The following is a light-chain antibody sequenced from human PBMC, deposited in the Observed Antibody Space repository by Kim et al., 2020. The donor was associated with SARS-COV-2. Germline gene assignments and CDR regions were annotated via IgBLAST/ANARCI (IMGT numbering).Light chain of an antibody. CDR1: KLGNKY. J-gene: IGLJ3*02. CDR2: QDS. Sequence: YELTQPPSVSVSPGQTASITCSGDKLGNKYTCWYQQKPGQTPVLVIYQDSKRPSGIPERFSGSNSGNTATLTISGTPAMDEADYYCQAWDRTTVVFGGG. V-gene: IGLV3-1*01. CDR3: QAWDRTTVV.